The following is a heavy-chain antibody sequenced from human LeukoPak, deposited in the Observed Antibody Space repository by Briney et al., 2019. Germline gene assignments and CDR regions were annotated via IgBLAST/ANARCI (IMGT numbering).Heavy chain of an antibody. CDR3: ARDYRGYSMDV. D-gene: IGHD3-10*01. CDR2: ISTNGRTI. CDR1: GFTFSGSE. Sequence: GGSLRLSCAASGFTFSGSEMNWVRQAPGKGLEWVSYISTNGRTIYYADSVKGRFTMSRDNAKNSLYPQMNTLRVEDTAVYYCARDYRGYSMDVWGKGTTVTISS. V-gene: IGHV3-48*03. J-gene: IGHJ6*03.